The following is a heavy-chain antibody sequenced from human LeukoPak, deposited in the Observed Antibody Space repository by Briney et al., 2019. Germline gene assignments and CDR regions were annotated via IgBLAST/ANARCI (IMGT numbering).Heavy chain of an antibody. J-gene: IGHJ6*03. CDR3: ARDPWGNSPYYYYYMDV. V-gene: IGHV1-18*01. CDR2: ISAYNGNT. CDR1: GYTFTNYG. Sequence: ASVKVSCKASGYTFTNYGFSWVRQAPGQGLEWMGWISAYNGNTNYAQKLQGRVTMTTDTSTSTAYMELRSLRSDDTAVYYCARDPWGNSPYYYYYMDVWGKGTTVTVSS. D-gene: IGHD4-23*01.